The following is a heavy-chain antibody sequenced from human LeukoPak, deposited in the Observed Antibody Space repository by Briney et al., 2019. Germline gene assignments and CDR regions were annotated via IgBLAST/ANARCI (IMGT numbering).Heavy chain of an antibody. CDR3: TTGVVVTAIQDY. Sequence: GGSLRLSCAASGFTFSNAWMTWVRQAPGKGLEWVGRIKSKTDGGTTDYAAPVKGRFTISRDDSKNMLYLQMNSLKTEDTAVYYCTTGVVVTAIQDYWGQGTLVTVPS. D-gene: IGHD2-21*02. CDR2: IKSKTDGGTT. CDR1: GFTFSNAW. J-gene: IGHJ4*02. V-gene: IGHV3-15*01.